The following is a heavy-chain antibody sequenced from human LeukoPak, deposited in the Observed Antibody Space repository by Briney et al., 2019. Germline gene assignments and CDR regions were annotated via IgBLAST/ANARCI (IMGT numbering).Heavy chain of an antibody. V-gene: IGHV3-23*01. CDR1: GFTFSSFP. Sequence: GGSLRLSCAASGFTFSSFPMTWVRLAPGKGLEWVSTITGSGGSTYYAESVKGRFTISRDNSKNTLYLQMNSLRAEDTAVYYCAKDRVCSGGSCYYDYWGQGTLVTVSS. CDR3: AKDRVCSGGSCYYDY. CDR2: ITGSGGST. J-gene: IGHJ4*02. D-gene: IGHD2-15*01.